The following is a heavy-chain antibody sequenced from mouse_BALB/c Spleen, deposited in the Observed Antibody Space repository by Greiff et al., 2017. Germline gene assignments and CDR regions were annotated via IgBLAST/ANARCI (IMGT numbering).Heavy chain of an antibody. CDR2: IRSKSNNYAT. D-gene: IGHD1-1*01. J-gene: IGHJ2*01. CDR3: VRQGGLRDYFDY. Sequence: EVQLVESGGGLVQPKGSLKLSCAASGFTFNTYAMNWVRQAPGKGLEWVARIRSKSNNYATYYADSVKDRFTISRDDSQSMLYLQMNNLKTEDTAMYYCVRQGGLRDYFDYWGQGTTLTVSS. V-gene: IGHV10-1*02. CDR1: GFTFNTYA.